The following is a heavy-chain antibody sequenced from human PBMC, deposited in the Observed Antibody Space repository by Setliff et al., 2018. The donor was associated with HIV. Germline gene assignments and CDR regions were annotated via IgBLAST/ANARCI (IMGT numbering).Heavy chain of an antibody. CDR1: GYSLTELS. Sequence: ASVKVSCKVSGYSLTELSMHWVRQAPGKGLEWMGGFDPDDGETVYAQQFQGRVTMTEDTSTDAAYMELTSLRSEDTAMYYCAPVSSGWFDPWGQGTLVTVSS. J-gene: IGHJ5*02. D-gene: IGHD6-25*01. CDR3: APVSSGWFDP. V-gene: IGHV1-24*01. CDR2: FDPDDGET.